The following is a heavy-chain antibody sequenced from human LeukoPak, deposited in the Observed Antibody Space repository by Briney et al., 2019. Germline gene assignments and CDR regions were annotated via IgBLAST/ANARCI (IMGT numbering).Heavy chain of an antibody. J-gene: IGHJ4*02. CDR1: GFTFSNYW. Sequence: GGSLRLSCAASGFTFSNYWMSWVRQAPGKGLEWVANVKQDGSEKKYVDSVKGRLTISRDNAKNSLYLQMNSLRVEDTAVYYCARNGYYDNNGYYPLDYWGQGTLVTVSS. CDR2: VKQDGSEK. CDR3: ARNGYYDNNGYYPLDY. V-gene: IGHV3-7*01. D-gene: IGHD3-22*01.